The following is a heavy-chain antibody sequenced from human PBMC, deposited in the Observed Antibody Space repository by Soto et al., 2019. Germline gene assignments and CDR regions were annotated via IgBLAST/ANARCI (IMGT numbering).Heavy chain of an antibody. CDR3: AKDYDYYGSGGSYYYLDV. Sequence: EVQLLESGGGLVQPGGSLRLSCAASGFTFSSYAMSWVRQAPGKGLEWVSAISGSGGSTYYADSVKGRFTISRDNSKNTLYLQMNSQRAADTAVYYCAKDYDYYGSGGSYYYLDVWGKGTTVTVSS. V-gene: IGHV3-23*01. CDR2: ISGSGGST. CDR1: GFTFSSYA. J-gene: IGHJ6*03. D-gene: IGHD3-10*01.